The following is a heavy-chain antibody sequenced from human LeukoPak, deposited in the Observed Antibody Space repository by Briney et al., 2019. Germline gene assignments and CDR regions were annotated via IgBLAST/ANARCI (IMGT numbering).Heavy chain of an antibody. Sequence: PGGSLRLSCAASGFTFSSYAMSWVRQAPGKGLEWVSAIGGSGGSTYYADSVKGRFTISRDNSKNTLYLQMNSLRAEDTAVYYCAKGVRYCSSTSCSMVHWGQGTLVTVSP. CDR2: IGGSGGST. V-gene: IGHV3-23*01. D-gene: IGHD2-2*01. J-gene: IGHJ4*02. CDR1: GFTFSSYA. CDR3: AKGVRYCSSTSCSMVH.